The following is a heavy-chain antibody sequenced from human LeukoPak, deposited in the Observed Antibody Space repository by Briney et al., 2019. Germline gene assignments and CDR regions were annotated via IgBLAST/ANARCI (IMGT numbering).Heavy chain of an antibody. CDR1: GGTFSSYA. J-gene: IGHJ3*02. D-gene: IGHD6-6*01. Sequence: GASVKVSCKASGGTFSSYANSWVRQAPGQGLEWMGGIIPIFGTANYAQKFQGRVTITTDESTSTAYMELSSLRSEDTAVYYCAREVAARAFDIWGQGTMVTVSS. CDR3: AREVAARAFDI. CDR2: IIPIFGTA. V-gene: IGHV1-69*05.